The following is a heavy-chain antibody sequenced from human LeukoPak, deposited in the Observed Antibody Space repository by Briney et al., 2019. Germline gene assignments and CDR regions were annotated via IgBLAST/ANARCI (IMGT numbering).Heavy chain of an antibody. CDR1: GYTFTSYG. J-gene: IGHJ3*02. Sequence: ASVKVSCKASGYTFTSYGISWVRQAPGQGLEWMGWISAYNGNTNYAQKLQGRVTMTTDTSTSTAYMELRSLRSDDTAVYYCASNGITMVRGSGAFDIWGQGTMVTVSS. CDR2: ISAYNGNT. D-gene: IGHD3-10*01. V-gene: IGHV1-18*01. CDR3: ASNGITMVRGSGAFDI.